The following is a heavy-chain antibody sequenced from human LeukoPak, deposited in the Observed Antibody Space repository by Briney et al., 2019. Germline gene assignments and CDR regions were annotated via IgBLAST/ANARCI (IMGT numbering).Heavy chain of an antibody. Sequence: ASVKVSCKASGYTFTSYYMHWVRQAPGQGLEWMGIINPSGGSTSYAQKFQGSVTMTRDMSTSTVYMELSSLRSEDTAVYYCARTEREMATMNWGQGTLVTVSS. J-gene: IGHJ4*02. CDR1: GYTFTSYY. CDR3: ARTEREMATMN. CDR2: INPSGGST. D-gene: IGHD5-24*01. V-gene: IGHV1-46*01.